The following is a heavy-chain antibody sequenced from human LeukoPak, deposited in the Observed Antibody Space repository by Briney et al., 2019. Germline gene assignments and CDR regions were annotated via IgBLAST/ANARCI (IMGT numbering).Heavy chain of an antibody. V-gene: IGHV1-18*01. CDR3: ARVYGWGSSWYVGWFDP. CDR2: ISAYNGNT. J-gene: IGHJ5*02. Sequence: ASVKVSCKASDYTFTSYGISWVRQAPGQGLEWMGWISAYNGNTNYAQKLQGRVTMTTDTSTSTAYMELRSLRSDDTAVYYCARVYGWGSSWYVGWFDPWGQGTLVTVSS. D-gene: IGHD6-13*01. CDR1: DYTFTSYG.